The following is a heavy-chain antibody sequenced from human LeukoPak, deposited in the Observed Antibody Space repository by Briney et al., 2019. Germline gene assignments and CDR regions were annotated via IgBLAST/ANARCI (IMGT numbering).Heavy chain of an antibody. J-gene: IGHJ4*02. D-gene: IGHD1-26*01. CDR2: ISGSGGST. V-gene: IGHV3-23*01. CDR1: GFTFSSYA. Sequence: GASLRLSCAASGFTFSSYAMSWVRQGPGKGLEWVSAISGSGGSTYYADSVKGRFTISRDNSKNTLYLQMNSLRAEDTAVYYCAKLGRGSYYSDYFDYWGQGTLVTVSS. CDR3: AKLGRGSYYSDYFDY.